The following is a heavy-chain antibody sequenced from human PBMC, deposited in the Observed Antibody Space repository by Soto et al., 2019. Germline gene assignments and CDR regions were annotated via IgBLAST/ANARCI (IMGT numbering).Heavy chain of an antibody. D-gene: IGHD3-22*01. Sequence: SETLSLTCTVSGGSVRSGRYYWGWIRQPPGKGLEWIGYVYYSGSTNYNPSLKSRATISIDTFNDQFSLKLTSVTAADTAVYCARRKDYYDSSGYYGEGYYYYGMDVWGQGTTVTVSS. V-gene: IGHV4-61*01. CDR1: GGSVRSGRYY. CDR2: VYYSGST. CDR3: ARRKDYYDSSGYYGEGYYYYGMDV. J-gene: IGHJ6*02.